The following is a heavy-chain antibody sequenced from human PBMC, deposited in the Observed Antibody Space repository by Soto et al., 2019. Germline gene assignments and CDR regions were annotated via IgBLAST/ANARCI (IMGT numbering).Heavy chain of an antibody. CDR1: DGSVKAGNYY. CDR3: AREEKQLSRYGGDFDY. J-gene: IGHJ4*02. CDR2: IYYIGTT. Sequence: PSETQCLTYSVSDGSVKAGNYYWSWIRQPPGKGLEWIGHIYYIGTTNYNPSLESRVTISVDTSKNQFSLKVTSATAADTAVYFCAREEKQLSRYGGDFDYWGQGILVTVSS. V-gene: IGHV4-61*01. D-gene: IGHD3-16*01.